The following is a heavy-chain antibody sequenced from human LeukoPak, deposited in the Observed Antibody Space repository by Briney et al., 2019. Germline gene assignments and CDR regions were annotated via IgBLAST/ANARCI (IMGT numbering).Heavy chain of an antibody. J-gene: IGHJ4*02. D-gene: IGHD3-10*01. CDR3: ARADGSGSYYSLYYFDY. CDR2: TNPNSGGT. Sequence: ASVKVSCKASGYTFTGYYMHWVRQAPGQGLEWMGWTNPNSGGTNYAQKFQGRVTMTRDTSISTAYMELSRLRSDDTAVYYCARADGSGSYYSLYYFDYWGQGTLVTVSS. CDR1: GYTFTGYY. V-gene: IGHV1-2*02.